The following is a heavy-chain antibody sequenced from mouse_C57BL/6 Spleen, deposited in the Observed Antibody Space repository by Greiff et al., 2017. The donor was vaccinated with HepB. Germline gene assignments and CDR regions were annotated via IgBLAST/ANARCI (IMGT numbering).Heavy chain of an antibody. CDR3: TRGDDCYQYYDMDT. D-gene: IGHD2-4*01. Sequence: VQLQQPGAELVKPGASVKLYCKASGYTFTSYWMHWVKQRPGQGLEWIGMIPPNSGSTNYKEKFKSKATLTVVKSSSTAYMQLSSLTSGYSTVYYCTRGDDCYQYYDMDTWGQGASVTVAS. CDR1: GYTFTSYW. CDR2: IPPNSGST. J-gene: IGHJ4*01. V-gene: IGHV1-64*01.